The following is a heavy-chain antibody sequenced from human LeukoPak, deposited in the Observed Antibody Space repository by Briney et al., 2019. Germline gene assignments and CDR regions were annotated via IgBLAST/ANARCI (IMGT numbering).Heavy chain of an antibody. CDR2: INHSGST. CDR1: GGSFSGYY. D-gene: IGHD3-22*01. CDR3: ARVSSINYDSGFDY. V-gene: IGHV4-34*01. Sequence: PSETLSLTCAVYGGSFSGYYWSWIRQPPGKGLEWIGEINHSGSTNYNPSLESRVTISVDTSKNQFSLKLSSVTAADTAVYYCARVSSINYDSGFDYWGQGTLVTVSS. J-gene: IGHJ4*02.